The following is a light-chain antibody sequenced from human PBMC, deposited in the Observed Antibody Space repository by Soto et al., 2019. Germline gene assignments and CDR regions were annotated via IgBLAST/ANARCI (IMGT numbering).Light chain of an antibody. CDR1: QSISSW. J-gene: IGKJ1*01. Sequence: DIQMTQSPSTLSASVGDRVTITCRASQSISSWLAWYQQKPGRAPKLLIYKASSLESGVPSRFSGSGSGTEITLTISSLQPDDFATYYRQQYNSYSAWTFGQGTKVEIK. V-gene: IGKV1-5*03. CDR2: KAS. CDR3: QQYNSYSAWT.